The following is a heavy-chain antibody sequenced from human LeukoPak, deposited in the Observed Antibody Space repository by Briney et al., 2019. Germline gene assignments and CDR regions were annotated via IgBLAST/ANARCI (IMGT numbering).Heavy chain of an antibody. V-gene: IGHV1-18*04. CDR2: ISAYNGNT. Sequence: ASVKVSCKASGYTFTSYYMHWVRQAPGQGLEWMGWISAYNGNTNYAQKLQGRVTMTTDTSTSTAYMELRSLRSDDTAVYYCARGGHSSSWPTPFDYWGQGTLVTVSS. D-gene: IGHD6-13*01. CDR3: ARGGHSSSWPTPFDY. CDR1: GYTFTSYY. J-gene: IGHJ4*02.